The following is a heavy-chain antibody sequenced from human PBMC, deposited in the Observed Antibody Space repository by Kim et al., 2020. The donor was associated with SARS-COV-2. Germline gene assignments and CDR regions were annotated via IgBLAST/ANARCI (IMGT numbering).Heavy chain of an antibody. V-gene: IGHV3-21*01. CDR2: ISNSDHYI. J-gene: IGHJ3*02. D-gene: IGHD1-26*01. Sequence: GGSLRLSCLTSGFTFTSYTMNWVRQAPGKGLEWVSSISNSDHYIYYADSVQGRFTISRDNAKTSVYLQMNSLRAEDTAVYYCAKDWLSGNYYVPDAFDIWGKGTVVTVSS. CDR1: GFTFTSYT. CDR3: AKDWLSGNYYVPDAFDI.